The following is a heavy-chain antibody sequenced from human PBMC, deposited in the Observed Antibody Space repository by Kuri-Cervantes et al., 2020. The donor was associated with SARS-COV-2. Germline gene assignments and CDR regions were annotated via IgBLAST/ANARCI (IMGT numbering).Heavy chain of an antibody. J-gene: IGHJ3*02. CDR1: GYTFTSYA. Sequence: ASVKVSCKASGYTFTSYAITWVRQAPGQGLEWMGWINTNTGNPTSAQGFTGRFVFSLDTSVSTAYLQISSLKAEDTAVYYCAREGSPYYYGFERAFDIWGQGTRVTVS. D-gene: IGHD3-10*01. CDR2: INTNTGNP. V-gene: IGHV7-4-1*02. CDR3: AREGSPYYYGFERAFDI.